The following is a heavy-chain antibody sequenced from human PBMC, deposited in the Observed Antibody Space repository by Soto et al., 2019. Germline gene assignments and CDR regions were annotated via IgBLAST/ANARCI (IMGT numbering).Heavy chain of an antibody. CDR3: ARDSGVRGVINWYFDL. D-gene: IGHD3-10*01. V-gene: IGHV3-33*01. J-gene: IGHJ2*01. CDR2: IWYDGSNE. CDR1: GFTFSTYG. Sequence: QVPLVESGGGVVQPGRSLRLSCAASGFTFSTYGMHWVRQAPGKGLEWVAVIWYDGSNEYYADSVKGRFTISRDNSKNTLYLQMNSLRAEDTAVYYCARDSGVRGVINWYFDLWGRGTLVTVSS.